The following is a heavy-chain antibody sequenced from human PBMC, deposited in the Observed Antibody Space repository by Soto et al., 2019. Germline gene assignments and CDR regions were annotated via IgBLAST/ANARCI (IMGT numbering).Heavy chain of an antibody. Sequence: SGGSLRLSCAASGFTFSSYAMSWVRQAPGKGVVLVFTISGSGGSTYYADSAKGRFTISRDNSKNTLYLQMNSLRAEDTAVYYCARAGVYYYDSSGYSESMDVWGQGTTVTVSS. J-gene: IGHJ6*02. V-gene: IGHV3-23*01. CDR2: ISGSGGST. D-gene: IGHD3-22*01. CDR1: GFTFSSYA. CDR3: ARAGVYYYDSSGYSESMDV.